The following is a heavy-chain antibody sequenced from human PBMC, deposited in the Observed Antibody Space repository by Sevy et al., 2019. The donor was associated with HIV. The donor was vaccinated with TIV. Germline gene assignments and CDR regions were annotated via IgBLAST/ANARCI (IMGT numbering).Heavy chain of an antibody. CDR3: ARDSKADDNYGLEEMMAY. CDR1: GFTFSSYW. D-gene: IGHD3-10*01. Sequence: GGSLRLSCAASGFTFSSYWMSWVRQAPGKGLEWVANINQDGSEIHYGDSVKGRVIISRDSSKNSRILQMHSLRVEDTAVYYCARDSKADDNYGLEEMMAYWGQGTLVTVSS. CDR2: INQDGSEI. V-gene: IGHV3-7*01. J-gene: IGHJ4*02.